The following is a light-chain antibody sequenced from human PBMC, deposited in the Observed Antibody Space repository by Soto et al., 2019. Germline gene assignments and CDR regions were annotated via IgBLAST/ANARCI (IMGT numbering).Light chain of an antibody. V-gene: IGKV1-39*01. Sequence: DIQLTQSPSSLSASVGDRVSISCRASQSISNYLNWYQQKPGKAPKVLIYAASNLQSGVPSRFSGSGSGTDFTLTISSLQPEDFATYYCQQLNSYPLTFGGGTKVDIK. J-gene: IGKJ4*01. CDR3: QQLNSYPLT. CDR1: QSISNY. CDR2: AAS.